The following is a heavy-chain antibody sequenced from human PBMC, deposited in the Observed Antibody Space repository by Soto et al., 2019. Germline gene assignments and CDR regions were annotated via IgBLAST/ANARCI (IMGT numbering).Heavy chain of an antibody. J-gene: IGHJ4*02. CDR3: AKVAPTTANFDY. CDR1: GFTFGSYA. V-gene: IGHV3-23*05. D-gene: IGHD4-17*01. CDR2: IDNSGTVT. Sequence: GGSLRLSCAASGFTFGSYAINWVRQAPGEGLEWASAIDNSGTVTYYADSVKGRFTISRDNSENTLFLQMNSLRAEDTAVYYCAKVAPTTANFDYWGQGALVTVSS.